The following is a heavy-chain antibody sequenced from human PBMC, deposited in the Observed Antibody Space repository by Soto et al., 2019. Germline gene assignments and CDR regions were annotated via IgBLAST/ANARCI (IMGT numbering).Heavy chain of an antibody. D-gene: IGHD2-15*01. J-gene: IGHJ1*01. CDR1: GGSIISYY. V-gene: IGHV4-59*08. CDR2: IYYSGST. CDR3: ARGDADLAVSEAAY. Sequence: PSETLSLTCTVSGGSIISYYWSWILQPPWKGLEWIGYIYYSGSTNYNPSHKSRVTISVDTSKNQFSLKLSSVTAADTAVYYCARGDADLAVSEAAYWGQGTLVTVSS.